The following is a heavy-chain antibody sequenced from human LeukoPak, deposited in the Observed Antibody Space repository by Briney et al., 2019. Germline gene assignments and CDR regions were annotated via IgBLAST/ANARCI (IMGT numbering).Heavy chain of an antibody. CDR1: GYSFSTYG. D-gene: IGHD2-2*01. CDR3: VRDHQFDFDS. CDR2: IGAYSGST. V-gene: IGHV1-18*01. J-gene: IGHJ4*02. Sequence: ASVKVSYKASGYSFSTYGISWVRQAPGQGLEWMGWIGAYSGSTSYAQKFQGRVTMTTDTSTSAAYMELRSLTSDDTAVYYCVRDHQFDFDSWGQGTLVTVSS.